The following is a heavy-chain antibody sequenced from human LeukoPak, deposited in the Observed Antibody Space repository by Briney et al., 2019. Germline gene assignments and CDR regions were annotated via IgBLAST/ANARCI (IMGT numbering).Heavy chain of an antibody. CDR1: GDSVSSNSAA. V-gene: IGHV6-1*01. D-gene: IGHD4-23*01. J-gene: IGHJ3*02. Sequence: SQTLSLTCAISGDSVSSNSAAWNWIRQSPSRGLEWLGRTYYRSKWYNDYAVSVKSRITINTDTSKNKFSLQLNSVTPGDTAVYYCARDLWSYGGNLDAFDIWGQGTMVTVSS. CDR2: TYYRSKWYN. CDR3: ARDLWSYGGNLDAFDI.